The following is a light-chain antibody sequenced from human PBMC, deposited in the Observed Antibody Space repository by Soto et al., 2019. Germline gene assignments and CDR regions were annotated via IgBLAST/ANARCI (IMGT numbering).Light chain of an antibody. CDR2: DVN. Sequence: QSALTQPRSVSGSPGQLVTISCTGTSSDVGGYNYVSWCQQHPGKAPKLMIYDVNKRPSGVPDRFSGSKSGNTASLTISGLQAEDEADYSCCSYAEIYTLVVGTGTKDXV. J-gene: IGLJ1*01. V-gene: IGLV2-11*01. CDR3: CSYAEIYTLV. CDR1: SSDVGGYNY.